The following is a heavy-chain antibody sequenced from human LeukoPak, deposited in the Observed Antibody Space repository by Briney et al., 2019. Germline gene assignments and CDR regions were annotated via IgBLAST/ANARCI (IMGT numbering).Heavy chain of an antibody. CDR2: IYSSGST. CDR3: ARGYGSGSNWFDP. V-gene: IGHV4-4*07. J-gene: IGHJ5*02. CDR1: GGSISTCY. Sequence: SETLSLTCTVSGGSISTCYWSWIRQPAGKDLEWIGHIYSSGSTNYNPSLKSRVTMSVDTSKNQLSLKLSSVTAADTAVYYCARGYGSGSNWFDPWGQGTLVIVSS. D-gene: IGHD3-10*01.